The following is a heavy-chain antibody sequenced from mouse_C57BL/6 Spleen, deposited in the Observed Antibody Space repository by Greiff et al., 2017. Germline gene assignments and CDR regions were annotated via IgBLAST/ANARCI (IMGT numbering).Heavy chain of an antibody. CDR2: IHPSDSDT. CDR1: GYTFTSYW. V-gene: IGHV1-74*01. J-gene: IGHJ2*01. D-gene: IGHD2-4*01. Sequence: QVQLQQPGAELVKPGASVKVSCKASGYTFTSYWMHWVKQRPGQGLEWIGRIHPSDSDTNYNQQFKGKATLTVDKSSSTAYMQLSSLTSEDSAVYYCAIVGGDYDGTAYFDYWGQGTTLTVSS. CDR3: AIVGGDYDGTAYFDY.